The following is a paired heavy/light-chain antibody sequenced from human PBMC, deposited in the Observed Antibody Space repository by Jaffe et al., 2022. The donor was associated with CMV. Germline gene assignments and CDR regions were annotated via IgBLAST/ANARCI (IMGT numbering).Light chain of an antibody. V-gene: IGKV1-8*01. J-gene: IGKJ4*01. CDR2: AAS. CDR3: QQYYSYPLT. CDR1: QGISSY. Sequence: AIRITQSPSSLSASTGDRVTITCRASQGISSYLAWYQQKPGKAPKLLIYAASTLQSGVPSRFSGSGSGTDFTLTISCLQSEDFATYYCQQYYSYPLTFGGGTKVEIK.
Heavy chain of an antibody. J-gene: IGHJ6*02. CDR1: GFTFSSYG. D-gene: IGHD6-13*01. Sequence: QVQLVESGGGVVQPGRSLRLSCAASGFTFSSYGMHWVRQAPGKGLEWVAVIWYDGSNKYYADSVKGRFTISRDNSKNTLYLQMNSLRAEDTAVYYCARAAGIAAAEDYYYGMDVWGQGTTVTVSS. CDR2: IWYDGSNK. V-gene: IGHV3-33*01. CDR3: ARAAGIAAAEDYYYGMDV.